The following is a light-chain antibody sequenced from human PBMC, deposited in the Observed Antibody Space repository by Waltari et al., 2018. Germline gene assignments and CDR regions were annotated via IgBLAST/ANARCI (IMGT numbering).Light chain of an antibody. Sequence: SYELTQPPSVSVSPGQTAKITYSGDTLPKQYAYWYPQKPGQAPVVVIYQDTQRPSGIPERFSGSSSGTTVTLTISDVQAADEAVYHCQSADSTNTYVIFGGGTQLTVL. CDR2: QDT. CDR3: QSADSTNTYVI. CDR1: TLPKQY. V-gene: IGLV3-25*03. J-gene: IGLJ2*01.